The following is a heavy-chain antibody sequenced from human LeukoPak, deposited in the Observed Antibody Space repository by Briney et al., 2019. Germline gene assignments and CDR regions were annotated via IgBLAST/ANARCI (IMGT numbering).Heavy chain of an antibody. CDR1: GFTFTNYW. V-gene: IGHV3-74*01. Sequence: GGSLRLSCAASGFTFTNYWMHWVRQAPGKGLVWVPRVNSDGSSTSYADSVKGRFTIFRDNAKNTLYLQMSSLRVEDTAVYYCAAGPADNSYDDYWGQGTLVTVSS. CDR3: AAGPADNSYDDY. D-gene: IGHD5-18*01. CDR2: VNSDGSST. J-gene: IGHJ4*02.